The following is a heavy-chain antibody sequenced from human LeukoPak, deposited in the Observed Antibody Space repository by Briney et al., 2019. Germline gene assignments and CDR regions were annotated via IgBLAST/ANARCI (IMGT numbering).Heavy chain of an antibody. CDR2: INPNSGGT. J-gene: IGHJ4*02. V-gene: IGHV1-2*02. CDR1: GYSFTRHY. Sequence: ASVTVSCKASGYSFTRHYMHWVRQAPGQGLEWMGWINPNSGGTNYAQKFQGRVTMTRDTSISTAYMELSRLRSDDTAVYYCARDRSSGWYDYWGQGTLVTVSS. D-gene: IGHD6-19*01. CDR3: ARDRSSGWYDY.